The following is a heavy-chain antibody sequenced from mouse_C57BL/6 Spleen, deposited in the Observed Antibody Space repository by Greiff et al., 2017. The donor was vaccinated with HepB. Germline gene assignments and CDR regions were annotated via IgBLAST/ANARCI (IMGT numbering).Heavy chain of an antibody. V-gene: IGHV1-4*01. CDR3: ARFAYGGDYYAMDY. J-gene: IGHJ4*01. CDR2: INPSSGYT. D-gene: IGHD1-1*01. Sequence: QVQLQQSGAELARPGASVKMSCKASGYTFTSYTMHWVKQRPGQGLEWIGYINPSSGYTKYNQKFKDKATLTADKSSSTAYMPLSSLTSEDSAVYYCARFAYGGDYYAMDYWGQGTSVTVSS. CDR1: GYTFTSYT.